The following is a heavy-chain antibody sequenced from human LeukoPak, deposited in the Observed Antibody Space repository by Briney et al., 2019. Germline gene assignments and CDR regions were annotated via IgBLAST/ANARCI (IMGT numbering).Heavy chain of an antibody. CDR3: AKDFWSGLFDY. CDR1: GFTFSSYS. CDR2: ISSSSSYI. J-gene: IGHJ4*02. V-gene: IGHV3-21*01. Sequence: GGSLRLSCAASGFTFSSYSMNWVRQAPGKGLEWVSSISSSSSYIYYADSVKGRFTISRDNAKNTLYLQMNSLRAEDTAVYYCAKDFWSGLFDYWGQGTLVTVSS. D-gene: IGHD3-3*01.